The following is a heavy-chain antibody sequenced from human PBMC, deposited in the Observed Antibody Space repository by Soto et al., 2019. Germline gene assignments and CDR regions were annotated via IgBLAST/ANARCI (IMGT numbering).Heavy chain of an antibody. Sequence: EVQLVESGGGLVQPGGSLRLSCAASGFTFSSYEMNWVRQAPGKGLEWVSYISSSGSTIYYADSVKGRFTISRDNAKNSLYLQMNSLRAEDTAVYYCARIYYDFWSGKFDPWGQGTLVTVSS. J-gene: IGHJ5*02. D-gene: IGHD3-3*01. CDR1: GFTFSSYE. V-gene: IGHV3-48*03. CDR3: ARIYYDFWSGKFDP. CDR2: ISSSGSTI.